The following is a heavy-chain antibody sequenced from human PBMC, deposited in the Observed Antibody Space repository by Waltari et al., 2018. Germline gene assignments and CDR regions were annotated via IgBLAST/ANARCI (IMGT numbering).Heavy chain of an antibody. V-gene: IGHV3-74*01. CDR2: ISSDGSTT. CDR1: GFTFGTCS. CDR3: VLQGDGHLFYYYGMDV. D-gene: IGHD3-16*01. Sequence: DVQLVDSGGGLVQPGGSLRLSCAASGFTFGTCSIPWVRQAPGKGLVWVSRISSDGSTTVYADSVKGRFTISRDNAKNTLYLQMNSLRPEDTAVYYCVLQGDGHLFYYYGMDVWGQGTTVTVSS. J-gene: IGHJ6*02.